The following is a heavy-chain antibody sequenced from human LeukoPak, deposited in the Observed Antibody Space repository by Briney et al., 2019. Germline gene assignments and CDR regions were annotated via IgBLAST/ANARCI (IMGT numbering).Heavy chain of an antibody. V-gene: IGHV1-69*04. CDR3: ARVDSYYDSSGYSTD. CDR2: IIPILGIA. Sequence: ASVKVSCKASGCTFTSYAISWVRQAPGQGLEWMGRIIPILGIANYAQKFQGRVTITADKSTSTAYMELSSLRSEDTAVYYCARVDSYYDSSGYSTDWGQGTLVTVSS. D-gene: IGHD3-22*01. CDR1: GCTFTSYA. J-gene: IGHJ4*02.